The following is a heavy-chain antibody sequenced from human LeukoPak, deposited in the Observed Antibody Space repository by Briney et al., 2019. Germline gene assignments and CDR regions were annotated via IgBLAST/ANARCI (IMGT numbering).Heavy chain of an antibody. CDR1: GFTFSSYW. D-gene: IGHD5-12*01. Sequence: GGSLRLSCAASGFTFSSYWMSWVRQAPGKGLEWVANIKQDGSEKYYVDSVKGRFTISRDNAKNSLYLQMNSLRAEDTAVYYCARDQGDTVATIIPNPFDYWGQGTLVTVSS. CDR2: IKQDGSEK. J-gene: IGHJ4*02. V-gene: IGHV3-7*04. CDR3: ARDQGDTVATIIPNPFDY.